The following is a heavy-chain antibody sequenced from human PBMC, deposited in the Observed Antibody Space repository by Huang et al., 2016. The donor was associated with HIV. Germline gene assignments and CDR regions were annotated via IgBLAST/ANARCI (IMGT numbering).Heavy chain of an antibody. Sequence: QVQLVESGGGVVQPGRSLRLSCTASGFSFSSYGMRWVRQAPGKGLGWVADGSFDGRTKYAADSGKGRFTISRDNSKNTLYLQMNSLTVEDMAVYYCAKDKYLMSTILAYYFDCWGQGTLVTVSS. D-gene: IGHD3-3*01. CDR1: GFSFSSYG. CDR3: AKDKYLMSTILAYYFDC. V-gene: IGHV3-30*18. CDR2: GSFDGRTK. J-gene: IGHJ4*02.